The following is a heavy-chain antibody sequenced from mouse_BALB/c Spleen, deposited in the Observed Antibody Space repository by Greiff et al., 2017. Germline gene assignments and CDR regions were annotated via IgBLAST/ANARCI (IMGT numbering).Heavy chain of an antibody. Sequence: EVQLVESGGGLVQPGGSLKLSCAASGFTFSSYGMSWVRQTPDKRLELVATINSNGGSTYYPDSVKGRFTISRDNAKNTLYLQMSSLKSEDTAMYYCARDRGNYVFDYWGQGTTLTVSS. CDR3: ARDRGNYVFDY. CDR1: GFTFSSYG. D-gene: IGHD2-1*01. V-gene: IGHV5-6-3*01. CDR2: INSNGGST. J-gene: IGHJ2*01.